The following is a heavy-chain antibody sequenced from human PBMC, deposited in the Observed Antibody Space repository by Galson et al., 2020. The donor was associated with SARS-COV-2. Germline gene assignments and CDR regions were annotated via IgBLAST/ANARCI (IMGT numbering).Heavy chain of an antibody. CDR3: ARGHRASRITIFGVAPAYFDY. D-gene: IGHD3-3*01. CDR2: TYYRSKWYN. J-gene: IGHJ4*02. CDR1: GDSVSSNSAA. Sequence: SETLSLTCAISGDSVSSNSAAWNWIRQSPSRGLEWLGRTYYRSKWYNDYAVSVKSRITINPDTSKNQFSLQLNSVTPEDTAVYYCARGHRASRITIFGVAPAYFDYWGQGTLVTVSS. V-gene: IGHV6-1*01.